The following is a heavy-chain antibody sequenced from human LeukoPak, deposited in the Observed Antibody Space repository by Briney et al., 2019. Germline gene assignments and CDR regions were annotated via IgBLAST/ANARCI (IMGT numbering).Heavy chain of an antibody. CDR2: INEDGSTI. D-gene: IGHD4-17*01. Sequence: PGGSLRLSCAASGFTVSSYWMHWVRQAPGKGLVWVSRINEDGSTINYADSVKGRFTISRDNAKNTLYLQMDSLRAEDTAVYYCAREADRDLRVFYYYYGLDVWGQGTTVTVSS. J-gene: IGHJ6*02. V-gene: IGHV3-74*01. CDR1: GFTVSSYW. CDR3: AREADRDLRVFYYYYGLDV.